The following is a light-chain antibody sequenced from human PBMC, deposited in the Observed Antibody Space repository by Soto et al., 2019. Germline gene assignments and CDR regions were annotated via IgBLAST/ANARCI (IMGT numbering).Light chain of an antibody. CDR3: QQYGGSPIT. CDR2: GVS. Sequence: DIQMTVAPSSLSASVCNRVTLACRASQRVGTYLNWYRQKPGKAPNLLIYGVSSLHSGVPSRFSGSGSETDFTLTISRLEPEDFAVYYCQQYGGSPITFGQGTKVDI. J-gene: IGKJ1*01. CDR1: QRVGTY. V-gene: IGKV1-39*01.